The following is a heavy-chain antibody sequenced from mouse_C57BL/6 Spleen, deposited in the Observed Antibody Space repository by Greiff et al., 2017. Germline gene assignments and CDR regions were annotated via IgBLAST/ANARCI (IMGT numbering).Heavy chain of an antibody. CDR1: GYTFTSYW. CDR2: IDPSDSET. CDR3: AREGFGYYYGSSYWYFDV. V-gene: IGHV1-52*01. D-gene: IGHD1-1*01. Sequence: QVQLQQPGAELVRPGSSVKLSCKASGYTFTSYWMHWVKQRPIQGLEWIGNIDPSDSETHYNQKFKDKATLTVDKSSSTAYMQLSSLTSEDSAVYYCAREGFGYYYGSSYWYFDVWGTGTTVTVSS. J-gene: IGHJ1*03.